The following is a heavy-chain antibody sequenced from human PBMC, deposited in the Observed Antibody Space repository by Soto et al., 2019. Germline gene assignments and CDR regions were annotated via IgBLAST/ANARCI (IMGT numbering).Heavy chain of an antibody. Sequence: SETLSLTCTVSGGSISSYYWSWIRQPPGKGLEWIGYIYYSGSTNYNPSLKSRVTISVDTSKNQFSLKLSSVTAADTAVYYCARELITGTTGYFDYWGQGTLVTVSS. CDR1: GGSISSYY. D-gene: IGHD1-7*01. J-gene: IGHJ4*02. V-gene: IGHV4-59*01. CDR3: ARELITGTTGYFDY. CDR2: IYYSGST.